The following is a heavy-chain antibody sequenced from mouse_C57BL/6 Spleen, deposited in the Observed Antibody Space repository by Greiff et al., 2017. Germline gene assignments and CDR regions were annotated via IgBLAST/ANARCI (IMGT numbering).Heavy chain of an antibody. J-gene: IGHJ4*01. D-gene: IGHD2-4*01. Sequence: VQLQQSGPVLVKPGASVKMSCKASGYTFTDYYMNWVKQSHGQSLEWIGVINPYNGGTSYNQKFKGKATLTVDKSSSTAYMELNSLTSEDSAVYYGARSKGLDAMDYWGQGTSVTVSS. V-gene: IGHV1-19*01. CDR3: ARSKGLDAMDY. CDR1: GYTFTDYY. CDR2: INPYNGGT.